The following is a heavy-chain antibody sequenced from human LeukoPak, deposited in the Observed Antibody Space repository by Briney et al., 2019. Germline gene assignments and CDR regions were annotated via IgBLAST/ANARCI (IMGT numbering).Heavy chain of an antibody. Sequence: SVTVSCKASGDTFSNYAISWVRRAPGQGLEWVGGIIPMLGAPHYAQKFQGRVTITADESTTTAFMELSSLRFDDTAIYYCARGLTLTVYTDRPTPYFYIDVWGKGTTVTVSS. J-gene: IGHJ6*03. CDR3: ARGLTLTVYTDRPTPYFYIDV. D-gene: IGHD2-21*01. V-gene: IGHV1-69*13. CDR1: GDTFSNYA. CDR2: IIPMLGAP.